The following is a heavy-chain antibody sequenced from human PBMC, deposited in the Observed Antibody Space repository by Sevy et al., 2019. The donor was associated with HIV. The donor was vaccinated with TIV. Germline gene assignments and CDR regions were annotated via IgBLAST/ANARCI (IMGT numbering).Heavy chain of an antibody. D-gene: IGHD4-17*01. Sequence: ASVKVSCKASGYTFTGYYMHWVRQAPGQGLEWMGWINPNSGGTNYAQKFQGRVTMTRDTSISPAYMELSRLRSDDTAVYYCAREDGYGGKTGNYYYYGMDVWGQGTTVTVSS. CDR2: INPNSGGT. V-gene: IGHV1-2*02. CDR1: GYTFTGYY. J-gene: IGHJ6*02. CDR3: AREDGYGGKTGNYYYYGMDV.